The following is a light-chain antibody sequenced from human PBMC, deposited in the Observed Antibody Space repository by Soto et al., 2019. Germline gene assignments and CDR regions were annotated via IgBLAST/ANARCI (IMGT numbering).Light chain of an antibody. Sequence: DSQMTQSPPSLSASVGDRVTITCRASQSISSYLNWYQQKPGKAPKLLIYAASSLQSGVPSTFSGRGSGTEFTLTISSLQPDDFATYYCQQYNSYSRTFGPGTKVDIK. CDR3: QQYNSYSRT. CDR2: AAS. J-gene: IGKJ1*01. CDR1: QSISSY. V-gene: IGKV1-5*01.